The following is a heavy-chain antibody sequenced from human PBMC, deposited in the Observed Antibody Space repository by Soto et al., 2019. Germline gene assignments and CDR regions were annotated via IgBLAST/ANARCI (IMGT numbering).Heavy chain of an antibody. V-gene: IGHV3-21*01. CDR3: ARAPYYYGSGSYYSFGWTYYYGMDV. CDR2: ISSSSSYI. Sequence: LRLSCAASGFTFSSYSMNWVRQAPGKGLEWVSSISSSSSYIYYADSVKGRFTISRDNAKNSLYLQMNSLRAEDTAVYYCARAPYYYGSGSYYSFGWTYYYGMDVWGQGTTVTVSS. D-gene: IGHD3-10*01. J-gene: IGHJ6*02. CDR1: GFTFSSYS.